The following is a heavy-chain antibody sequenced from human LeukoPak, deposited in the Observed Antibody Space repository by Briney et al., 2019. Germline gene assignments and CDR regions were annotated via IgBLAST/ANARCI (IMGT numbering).Heavy chain of an antibody. J-gene: IGHJ6*02. CDR1: GFTFSDYY. D-gene: IGHD3-9*01. CDR2: ISSSGSTI. Sequence: GGSLRLSCAASGFTFSDYYMSWIRQAPGKGLEWVSYISSSGSTIYYADSVKGRFTISRDNAMNSLYLQMNSLRAEDTAVYYCARSLHYDILTGSGMDVWGQGTTVTVSS. CDR3: ARSLHYDILTGSGMDV. V-gene: IGHV3-11*01.